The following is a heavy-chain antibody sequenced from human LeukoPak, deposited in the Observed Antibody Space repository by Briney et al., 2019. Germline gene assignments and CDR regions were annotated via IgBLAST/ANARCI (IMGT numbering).Heavy chain of an antibody. CDR1: GFTFSDAW. CDR3: AKGVEWLVAGLIDD. J-gene: IGHJ4*02. Sequence: GGSLRLSCAASGFTFSDAWMTWVRQAPGKGLEWVGRIRSNSDGGTTDYAAPVKGRFTISRDDSEQTLYLQMNSLRVDDTAVYYCAKGVEWLVAGLIDDWGQGTLVSVSS. CDR2: IRSNSDGGTT. V-gene: IGHV3-15*01. D-gene: IGHD3-3*01.